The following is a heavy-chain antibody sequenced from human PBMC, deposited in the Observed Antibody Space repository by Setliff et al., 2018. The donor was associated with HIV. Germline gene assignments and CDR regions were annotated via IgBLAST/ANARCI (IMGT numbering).Heavy chain of an antibody. CDR2: MNPNTGNT. V-gene: IGHV1-8*02. CDR3: ARYEGVMTYAAYPLGH. Sequence: ASVKVSCKASGYTFTNYDINWVRQAAGQGLEWMAWMNPNTGNTGYAQKFRGRVTLTRNTSISTAYLELSSLRSEDTAMYYCARYEGVMTYAAYPLGHWGQGTLVTSPQ. D-gene: IGHD3-16*01. J-gene: IGHJ4*02. CDR1: GYTFTNYD.